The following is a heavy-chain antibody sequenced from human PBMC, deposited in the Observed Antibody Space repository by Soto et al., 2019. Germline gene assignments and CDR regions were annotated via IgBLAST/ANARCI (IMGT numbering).Heavy chain of an antibody. V-gene: IGHV4-34*01. J-gene: IGHJ3*02. D-gene: IGHD6-13*01. Sequence: QVQLQQWGAGLLKPSETLSLTCAVYGGSFSGYYWSWIRQPPGKGLEWIGAINHSGSTNYNPSLKSRVTISVDTSKNQFSLKLSSVTAADTAVYYCASGPAAGENAFDIWGQGTMVTVSS. CDR3: ASGPAAGENAFDI. CDR1: GGSFSGYY. CDR2: INHSGST.